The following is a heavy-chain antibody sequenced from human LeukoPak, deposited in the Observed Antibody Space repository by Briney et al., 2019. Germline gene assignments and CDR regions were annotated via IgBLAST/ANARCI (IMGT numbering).Heavy chain of an antibody. Sequence: PGGSLRLSCAASGFTFSSYWMTWVRQAPGKGLEWVANIKQDGSEKNYVDSVKGRFTISRDNAKNSLYLQMNSLRAEDTAVYYCARRRCSSTSCFEDYWGQGTLVTVPS. J-gene: IGHJ4*02. CDR2: IKQDGSEK. D-gene: IGHD2-2*01. CDR3: ARRRCSSTSCFEDY. V-gene: IGHV3-7*01. CDR1: GFTFSSYW.